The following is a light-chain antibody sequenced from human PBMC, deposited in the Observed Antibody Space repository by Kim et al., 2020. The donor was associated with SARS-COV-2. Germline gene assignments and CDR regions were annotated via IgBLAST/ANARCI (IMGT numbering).Light chain of an antibody. CDR2: AAS. CDR1: QTINSD. J-gene: IGKJ2*02. V-gene: IGKV1-39*01. Sequence: DIQMTQSPSSLSASVGDRVTMTCRASQTINSDLNWYQQKPGEAPKLLIYAASSLQSGVPSRFSGGRAGIEFSLTIRSLQPEDSATYYCQQSYRIPSTFGLGTKLEI. CDR3: QQSYRIPST.